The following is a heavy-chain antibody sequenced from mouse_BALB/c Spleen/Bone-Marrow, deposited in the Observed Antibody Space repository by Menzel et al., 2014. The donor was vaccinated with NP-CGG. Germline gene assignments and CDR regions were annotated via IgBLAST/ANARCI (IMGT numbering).Heavy chain of an antibody. CDR3: AREGDSPFAY. D-gene: IGHD2-13*01. Sequence: VKLQESGAELVKPGASVKLSCKASGYTFTSYYMYWVKQRPGQGLEWIGEINPSNGGTNFNEMFKSKATLTVDKSSSXXXXHLSSLTSEDSAVYYCAREGDSPFAYWGQGTLVTVSA. CDR1: GYTFTSYY. CDR2: INPSNGGT. V-gene: IGHV1S81*02. J-gene: IGHJ3*01.